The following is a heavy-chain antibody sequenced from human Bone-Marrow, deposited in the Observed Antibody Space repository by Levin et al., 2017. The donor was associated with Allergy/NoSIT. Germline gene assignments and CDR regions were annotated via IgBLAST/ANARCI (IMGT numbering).Heavy chain of an antibody. D-gene: IGHD6-13*01. CDR1: DVSIKTYY. CDR2: FDDSGTS. Sequence: SETLSLTCAVSDVSIKTYYWSWVRQSPERGLEWIGYFDDSGTSAYNPSFKSRATISIDMSNNRFSLELTSVTAADTAVYYCTKSRVSSSWYGAGMAVWGQGATVIVS. J-gene: IGHJ6*02. V-gene: IGHV4-4*09. CDR3: TKSRVSSSWYGAGMAV.